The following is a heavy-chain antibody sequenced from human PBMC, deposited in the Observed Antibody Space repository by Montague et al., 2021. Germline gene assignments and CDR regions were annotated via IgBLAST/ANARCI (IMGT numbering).Heavy chain of an antibody. CDR1: DFTFSTYA. V-gene: IGHV3-33*01. CDR2: IWYDGSNK. D-gene: IGHD3-10*01. CDR3: AREVATGSGSNSVDY. Sequence: SLRLSCAASDFTFSTYAMHWVRQAPGKGLEWVAVIWYDGSNKFYADSVKGRFTISRDNSKNKLYLQMNNLRAEDTAMYYCAREVATGSGSNSVDYWGQGTLVTVSS. J-gene: IGHJ4*02.